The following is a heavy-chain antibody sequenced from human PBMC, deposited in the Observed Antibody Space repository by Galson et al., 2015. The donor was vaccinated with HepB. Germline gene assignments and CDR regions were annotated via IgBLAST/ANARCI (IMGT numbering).Heavy chain of an antibody. CDR3: AKDGPAVTTWAHYVYGMDV. D-gene: IGHD4-17*01. Sequence: SLRLSCAASGFTFSNYGMHWVRQAPGKGLEWVAVISYDGSNRYYADSVKGRFTISRDISKNTLYLQMNSLRAEDTAIYYCAKDGPAVTTWAHYVYGMDVWGQGTTVTVSS. V-gene: IGHV3-30*18. CDR1: GFTFSNYG. CDR2: ISYDGSNR. J-gene: IGHJ6*02.